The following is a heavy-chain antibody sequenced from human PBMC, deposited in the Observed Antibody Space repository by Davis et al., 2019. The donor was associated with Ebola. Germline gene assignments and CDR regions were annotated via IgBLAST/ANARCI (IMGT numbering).Heavy chain of an antibody. J-gene: IGHJ4*02. D-gene: IGHD2-15*01. V-gene: IGHV3-23*01. CDR1: GFTFSSYA. Sequence: GESLKISCAASGFTFSSYAMSWVRQAPGKGLEWVSAISGSGGSTYYADSVKGRFTISRDNSKNTLYLQMNSLRAEDTAVYYCAKDRGERCSGGSCYSKVSWGQGTLVTVSS. CDR3: AKDRGERCSGGSCYSKVS. CDR2: ISGSGGST.